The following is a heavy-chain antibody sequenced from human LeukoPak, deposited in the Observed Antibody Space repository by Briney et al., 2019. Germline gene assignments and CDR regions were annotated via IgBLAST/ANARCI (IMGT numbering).Heavy chain of an antibody. CDR3: ARLGTSATYFEF. V-gene: IGHV5-51*01. J-gene: IGHJ4*02. CDR1: GXSFIRNC. CDR2: IYPGGSDA. D-gene: IGHD2-15*01. Sequence: GESLKISLKGSGXSFIRNCIGWVSQMPGKGLEWMAIIYPGGSDARYSPSFQGQVTISADKSISTAYLQWSSLTASDTAMYYCARLGTSATYFEFWGQGTLVTVSS.